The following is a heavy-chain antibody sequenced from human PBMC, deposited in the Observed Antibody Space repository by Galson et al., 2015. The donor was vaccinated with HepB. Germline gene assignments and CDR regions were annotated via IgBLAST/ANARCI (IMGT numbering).Heavy chain of an antibody. CDR1: GYTFTSYY. D-gene: IGHD5-12*01. Sequence: SVKVSCKASGYTFTSYYMHWVRQAPGQGLERMGIINPSGGSTSYAQKLQGRVTMTRDTSTSTVYMELSSLRSEDTAVYYCARDRGYSGYDYTAYFDYWGQGTLVTVSS. J-gene: IGHJ4*02. CDR3: ARDRGYSGYDYTAYFDY. V-gene: IGHV1-46*04. CDR2: INPSGGST.